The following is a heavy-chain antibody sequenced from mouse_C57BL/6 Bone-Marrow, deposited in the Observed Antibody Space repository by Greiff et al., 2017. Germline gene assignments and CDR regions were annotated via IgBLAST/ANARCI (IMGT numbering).Heavy chain of an antibody. D-gene: IGHD2-3*01. CDR1: GYTFTSYW. V-gene: IGHV1-7*01. Sequence: QVQLQQSGAELAKPGASVKLSCKASGYTFTSYWMHWVKQRPGQGLEWIGYINPSSGYTKYNQKFKDKATLNADKSSSTAYMQLSSLTYEDSAVYYCARCGGYFLFDYWGQGTTLTVSS. CDR3: ARCGGYFLFDY. CDR2: INPSSGYT. J-gene: IGHJ2*01.